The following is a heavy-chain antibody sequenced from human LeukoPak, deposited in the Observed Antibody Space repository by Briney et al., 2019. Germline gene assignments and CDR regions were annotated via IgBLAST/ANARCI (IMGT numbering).Heavy chain of an antibody. CDR1: GFTFSSYA. J-gene: IGHJ6*02. CDR3: ARGSTVLDWFPRLFDDYYGMDV. V-gene: IGHV3-30-3*01. Sequence: PGGSLRLSCAASGFTFSSYAMHWVRQAPGKGLERVAVISYDGSNKYYADSVKGRFTISRDNSKNTLYLQMNSLRAEDTAVYYCARGSTVLDWFPRLFDDYYGMDVWGQGTTVTVSS. D-gene: IGHD3-3*01. CDR2: ISYDGSNK.